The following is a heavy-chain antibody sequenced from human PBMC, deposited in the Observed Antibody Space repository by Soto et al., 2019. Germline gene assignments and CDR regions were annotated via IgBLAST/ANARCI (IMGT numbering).Heavy chain of an antibody. J-gene: IGHJ3*02. D-gene: IGHD3-16*02. CDR1: GGSISSYY. CDR2: IYYSGST. CDR3: ARSPRSGFGGVIARAFDI. Sequence: PSETLSLTCTVSGGSISSYYWSWIRQPPGKGLEWIGYIYYSGSTNYNPSLKSRVTMSVDTSKNQFSLKLSSVTAADTAVYYCARSPRSGFGGVIARAFDIWAQGTMVTVSS. V-gene: IGHV4-59*01.